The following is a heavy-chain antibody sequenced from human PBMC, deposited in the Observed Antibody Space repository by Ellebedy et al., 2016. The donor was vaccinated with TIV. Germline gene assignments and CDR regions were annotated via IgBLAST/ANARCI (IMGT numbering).Heavy chain of an antibody. CDR1: GFTFSSYT. J-gene: IGHJ3*01. D-gene: IGHD5-24*01. CDR2: ISSSGSYL. V-gene: IGHV3-21*01. Sequence: GESLKISCAVSGFTFSSYTINWVRQTPGKGLEWVSSISSSGSYLYYADSVKGRLTISRDNAKNTLYLQMNNLRSDDTALYFCARDRGDGYNPDVFDVWGQGTLVTVSS. CDR3: ARDRGDGYNPDVFDV.